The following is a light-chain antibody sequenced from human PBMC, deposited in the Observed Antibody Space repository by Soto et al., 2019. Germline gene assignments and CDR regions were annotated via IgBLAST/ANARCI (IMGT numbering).Light chain of an antibody. CDR3: SSYTSSSNVV. V-gene: IGLV2-14*01. CDR2: DVS. CDR1: SSDVGGYNY. Sequence: QSVLTQPASVSGSPGQSITISCTGTSSDVGGYNYVSWYQQHPGKAPKLMIYDVSNRPSGVSNRFSGSKSGNTASLAISGLQAEDEADYYCSSYTSSSNVVFGGGTK. J-gene: IGLJ2*01.